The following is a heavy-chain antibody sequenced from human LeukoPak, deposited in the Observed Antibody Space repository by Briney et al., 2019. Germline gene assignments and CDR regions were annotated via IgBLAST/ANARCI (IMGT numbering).Heavy chain of an antibody. Sequence: GGSLRLSCAASGFTFSSYWMHWVRQAPGKGLEWVAVISYDGSNKYYADSVKGRFTISRDNSKNTLYLQMNSLRAEDTAVYYCARPLRDFWSGYYTDYFDYWGQGTLVTVS. V-gene: IGHV3-30-3*01. CDR2: ISYDGSNK. J-gene: IGHJ4*02. CDR3: ARPLRDFWSGYYTDYFDY. D-gene: IGHD3-3*01. CDR1: GFTFSSYW.